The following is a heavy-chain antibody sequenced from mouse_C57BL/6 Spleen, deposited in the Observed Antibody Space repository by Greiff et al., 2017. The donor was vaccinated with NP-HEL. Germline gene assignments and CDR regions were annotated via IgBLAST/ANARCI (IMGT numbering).Heavy chain of an antibody. CDR1: GYTFTSYD. D-gene: IGHD1-1*01. V-gene: IGHV1-85*01. CDR3: ARPNYGSSPRYFDV. J-gene: IGHJ1*03. CDR2: IYPRDGST. Sequence: QVQLKESGPELVKPGASVKLSCKASGYTFTSYDINWVKQRPGQGLEWIGWIYPRDGSTKYNEKFKGKATLTVDTSSSTAYMELHSLTSEDSAVYFCARPNYGSSPRYFDVWGTGTTVTVSS.